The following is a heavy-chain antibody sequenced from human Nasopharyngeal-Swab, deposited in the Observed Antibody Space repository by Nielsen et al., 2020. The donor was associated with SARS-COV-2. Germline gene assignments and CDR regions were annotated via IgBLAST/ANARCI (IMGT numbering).Heavy chain of an antibody. CDR1: GYTFTGYY. V-gene: IGHV1-2*06. J-gene: IGHJ6*02. D-gene: IGHD1-7*01. CDR3: ARDSLELRIYYYYYGMDV. Sequence: ASVKVSCKASGYTFTGYYMHWVRQAPGQGLEWMGRINPNSGGTNYAQKFQGRVTMTRDTSISTAYMELSRLRSDDTAVYYCARDSLELRIYYYYYGMDVWGQGTTVTVSS. CDR2: INPNSGGT.